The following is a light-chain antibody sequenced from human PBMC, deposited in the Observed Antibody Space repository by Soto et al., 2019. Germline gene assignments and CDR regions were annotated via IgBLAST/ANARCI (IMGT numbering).Light chain of an antibody. CDR1: QSVSNW. Sequence: DIQMTQSPSTLSASVGDRVTITCRASQSVSNWLAWYQQKPGKVPKLLIFQASTLETGVPSRFSGSGSGTEFTLSISKLQPDDFATYYLQPHDVYPYTFGQGTKLEIK. V-gene: IGKV1-5*03. CDR3: QPHDVYPYT. J-gene: IGKJ2*01. CDR2: QAS.